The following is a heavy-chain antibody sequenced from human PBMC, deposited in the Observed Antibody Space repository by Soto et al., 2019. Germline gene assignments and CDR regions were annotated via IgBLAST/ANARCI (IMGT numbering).Heavy chain of an antibody. Sequence: SVKVSCKASGYTFTSYGISWVRQAPGQGLEWMGWISAYNGNTNYAQKLQGRVTMTTDTSTSTAYMELRSLRAEDTAVYYCARDLGYYDSSGHFDYWGQGTLVTVSS. CDR3: ARDLGYYDSSGHFDY. D-gene: IGHD3-22*01. CDR2: ISAYNGNT. CDR1: GYTFTSYG. J-gene: IGHJ4*02. V-gene: IGHV1-18*04.